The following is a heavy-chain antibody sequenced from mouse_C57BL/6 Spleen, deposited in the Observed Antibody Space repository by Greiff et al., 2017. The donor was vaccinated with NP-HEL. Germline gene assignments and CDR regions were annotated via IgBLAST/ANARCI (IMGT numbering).Heavy chain of an antibody. J-gene: IGHJ1*03. D-gene: IGHD1-1*01. V-gene: IGHV1-53*01. Sequence: QVQLQQPGTELVKPGASVKLSCKASGYTFTSYWMHWVKQRPGQGLEWIGNINPSNGGTNYNEKFKSKATLTVDTSSSTAYMQLSSLTSEDSAVYFCARSGGSSPRWYFDVWGTGTTVTVSS. CDR3: ARSGGSSPRWYFDV. CDR1: GYTFTSYW. CDR2: INPSNGGT.